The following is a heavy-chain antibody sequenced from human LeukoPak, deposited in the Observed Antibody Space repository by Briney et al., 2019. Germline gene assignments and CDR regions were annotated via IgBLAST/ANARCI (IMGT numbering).Heavy chain of an antibody. Sequence: PGGSLRLSCAASGFTFSNAWMSWVRQAPGKGLEWVSYISSSSSTIYYADSVKGRFTISRDNAKNSLYLQMNSLRAEDTAVYYCAREGYYYDSSGYYYGGSDYWGQGTLVTVSS. CDR3: AREGYYYDSSGYYYGGSDY. CDR1: GFTFSNAW. J-gene: IGHJ4*02. D-gene: IGHD3-22*01. CDR2: ISSSSSTI. V-gene: IGHV3-48*01.